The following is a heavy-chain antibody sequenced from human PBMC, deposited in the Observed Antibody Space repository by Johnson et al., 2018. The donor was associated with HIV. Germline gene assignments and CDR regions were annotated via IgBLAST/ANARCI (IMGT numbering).Heavy chain of an antibody. CDR1: GFIFRNAG. CDR3: AKAYGDYPYDAFDI. J-gene: IGHJ3*02. V-gene: IGHV3-66*02. Sequence: VQLVESGGGLVKPGVSLRLSCVASGFIFRNAGMSWVRQAPGKGLEWVSVIYSGDSIYYADSVKGRFTISSDNSKNTLYLQMNSLRAEDTAVYYCAKAYGDYPYDAFDIWGQGTVLTVSS. D-gene: IGHD4-17*01. CDR2: IYSGDSI.